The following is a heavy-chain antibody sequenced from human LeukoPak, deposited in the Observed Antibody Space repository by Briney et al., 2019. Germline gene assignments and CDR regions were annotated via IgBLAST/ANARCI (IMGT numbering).Heavy chain of an antibody. CDR3: ARDSSGSAGGYYFDY. CDR1: GFTFSSYN. J-gene: IGHJ4*02. CDR2: ISSSSSYR. D-gene: IGHD3-22*01. Sequence: PGGSLRLSCAASGFTFSSYNMNWVRQAPGKGLEWVSSISSSSSYRYYADSLKGRLTISRDNAKNSLYLQMNSLRVEDTAVYYCARDSSGSAGGYYFDYWGQGTLVTVSS. V-gene: IGHV3-21*01.